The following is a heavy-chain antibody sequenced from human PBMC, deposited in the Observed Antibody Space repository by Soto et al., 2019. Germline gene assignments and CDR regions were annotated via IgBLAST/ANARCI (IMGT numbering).Heavy chain of an antibody. D-gene: IGHD1-26*01. CDR1: GFTVSSNY. CDR2: IYSGGST. J-gene: IGHJ4*02. V-gene: IGHV3-53*01. CDR3: ARCRGSSIFFDN. Sequence: EVQLVESGGGLIQPGGSLRLSCVASGFTVSSNYMSWVRQAPGKGLEWVSVIYSGGSTYFADSVKGRFTISRDNSKNTLYLQMNSLRAEDTAVYYCARCRGSSIFFDNWGQGTLVTVSS.